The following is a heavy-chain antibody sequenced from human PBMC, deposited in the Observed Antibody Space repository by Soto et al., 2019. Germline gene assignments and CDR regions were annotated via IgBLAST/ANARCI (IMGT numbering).Heavy chain of an antibody. D-gene: IGHD2-15*01. CDR3: ARGPGGPDGPGDY. CDR1: GYTFTNYA. J-gene: IGHJ4*02. V-gene: IGHV1-3*01. Sequence: QVQLVQSGAEVKKPGASVKVSCKASGYTFTNYAMHWVRQAPGQRLEWMGWINAGNGNTKYSQKLQGRVTITRDTSASTDYMDLSRLRSEDTAVYYCARGPGGPDGPGDYWGQGTLVTVSS. CDR2: INAGNGNT.